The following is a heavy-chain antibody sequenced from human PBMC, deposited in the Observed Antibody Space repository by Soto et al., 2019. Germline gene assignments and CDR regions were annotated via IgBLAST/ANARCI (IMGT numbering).Heavy chain of an antibody. D-gene: IGHD5-12*01. J-gene: IGHJ6*02. CDR1: GGSLGSYY. CDR2: VFYTGRA. Sequence: ASETLCLTYSVSGGSLGSYYGSWIRQPPGKGLESIGPVFYTGRANYNASLQSRVRISLDTSNYQFSLKLRSVTAADTDVDSCTGDDDGPMATNPYCYNGIDVWGPGATVTVSS. CDR3: TGDDDGPMATNPYCYNGIDV. V-gene: IGHV4-59*01.